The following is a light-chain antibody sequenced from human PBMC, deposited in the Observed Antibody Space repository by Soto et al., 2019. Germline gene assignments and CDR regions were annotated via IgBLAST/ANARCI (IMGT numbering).Light chain of an antibody. V-gene: IGLV1-47*02. CDR1: SSNIGSNY. Sequence: QSVVTQPPSASGTPGQRVTISCSGSSSNIGSNYVYWYQQLPGTAPKLLIYSNNQRPSGVPDRFSGSKSGTSASLAISGLRSEDEADYYCSSYAGSNNLIFGGGTKLTVL. CDR3: SSYAGSNNLI. J-gene: IGLJ2*01. CDR2: SNN.